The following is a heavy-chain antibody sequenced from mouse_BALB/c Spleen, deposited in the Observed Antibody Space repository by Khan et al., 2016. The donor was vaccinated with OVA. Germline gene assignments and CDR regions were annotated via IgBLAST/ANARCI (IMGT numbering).Heavy chain of an antibody. CDR2: ISSGGHYT. CDR1: GFTFSSYA. D-gene: IGHD2-2*01. J-gene: IGHJ4*01. CDR3: ARSLVDYYAIDY. V-gene: IGHV5-9-3*01. Sequence: EVELVESGGGSVKPGGSLKLSCSASGFTFSSYAMSWVRQTPEKRLELVATISSGGHYTFYPDSVKGRFTISRDNARNTMYLQMSSRSSEYTAMYYCARSLVDYYAIDYLGHGASVTVSS.